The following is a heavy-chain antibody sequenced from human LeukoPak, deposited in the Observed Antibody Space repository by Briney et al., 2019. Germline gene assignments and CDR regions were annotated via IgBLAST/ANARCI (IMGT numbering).Heavy chain of an antibody. J-gene: IGHJ5*02. Sequence: SEALSLTCTVSGVSISSGDYYWSWIRQPPGKGLEWIGYIYYSGSTYYNPSLRSRVTISVDTSKNQFSLKLSSVTAADTAVYYCARDLPWGAYCGGDCSAGWFDPWGQGTLVTVSS. V-gene: IGHV4-30-4*01. CDR2: IYYSGST. CDR1: GVSISSGDYY. CDR3: ARDLPWGAYCGGDCSAGWFDP. D-gene: IGHD2-21*02.